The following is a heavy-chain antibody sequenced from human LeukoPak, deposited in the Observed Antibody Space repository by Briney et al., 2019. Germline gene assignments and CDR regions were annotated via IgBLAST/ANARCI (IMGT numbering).Heavy chain of an antibody. Sequence: GGSLRLSCAAPGFTFSSYGMHWVRQAPGKGLEWLAFIRYDGSNKYYADSVKGRFTISRDNSKNTLYLQMNSLRAGDTAVYYCARVRYSSSWYGAFDIWGQGTMVTVSS. V-gene: IGHV3-30*02. CDR2: IRYDGSNK. CDR3: ARVRYSSSWYGAFDI. CDR1: GFTFSSYG. J-gene: IGHJ3*02. D-gene: IGHD6-13*01.